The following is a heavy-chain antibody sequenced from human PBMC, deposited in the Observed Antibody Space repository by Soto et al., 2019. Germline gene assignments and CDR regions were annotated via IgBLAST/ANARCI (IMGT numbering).Heavy chain of an antibody. CDR1: GGTFSNYA. V-gene: IGHV1-69*01. CDR2: IIPLFGTA. D-gene: IGHD3-22*01. CDR3: ARGVHYDSSGYYYFY. Sequence: QVQLVQSGAEVKKPGSSVKVSCKASGGTFSNYAIDWVRQAPRQGLEWMGGIIPLFGTANYAQKFQGRITITADESTSTAYMELRSLRSEDTAVYYCARGVHYDSSGYYYFYWGQGTLVTVSS. J-gene: IGHJ4*02.